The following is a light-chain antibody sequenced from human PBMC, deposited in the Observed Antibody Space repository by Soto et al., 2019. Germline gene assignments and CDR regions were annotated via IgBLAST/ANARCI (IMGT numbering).Light chain of an antibody. CDR3: QQYNYYRS. Sequence: DIQMTQSPSTLSASVGDRVTITCRASQSISSWLAWYQQKPGKAPKLLIYKASSLESGVPSRFSGSGSGTEFTLTITNLQPDDLATYYCQQYNYYRSFGQGTKVEL. CDR1: QSISSW. V-gene: IGKV1-5*03. CDR2: KAS. J-gene: IGKJ1*01.